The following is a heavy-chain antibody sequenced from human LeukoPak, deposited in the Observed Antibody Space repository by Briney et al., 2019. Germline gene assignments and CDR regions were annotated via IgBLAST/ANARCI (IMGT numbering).Heavy chain of an antibody. V-gene: IGHV4-39*01. Sequence: PSETLSLTCSVSGGSISTNFYYWGWIRQPPGEGLEWIGSMYYSGNTYYSPSLESRVTISADTSKNQFFLKLSSVTAADTAVYYCARRGDYWGRGTPVTVSS. CDR2: MYYSGNT. D-gene: IGHD3-16*01. J-gene: IGHJ4*02. CDR3: ARRGDY. CDR1: GGSISTNFYY.